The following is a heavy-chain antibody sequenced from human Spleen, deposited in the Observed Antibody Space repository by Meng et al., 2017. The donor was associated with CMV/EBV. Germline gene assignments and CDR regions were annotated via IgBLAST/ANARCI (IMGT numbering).Heavy chain of an antibody. D-gene: IGHD1-1*01. CDR3: ARIMGQLGRDNYYYYDIDV. CDR1: GYTFTGYY. CDR2: INPSGGST. V-gene: IGHV1-46*01. J-gene: IGHJ6*02. Sequence: ASVKVSCKASGYTFTGYYMHWVRQAPGQGLEWMGLINPSGGSTSYAQKFQGRVTMTRDMSTSTVYMELRNLRSEDTAVYYCARIMGQLGRDNYYYYDIDVWGQGTTVTVSS.